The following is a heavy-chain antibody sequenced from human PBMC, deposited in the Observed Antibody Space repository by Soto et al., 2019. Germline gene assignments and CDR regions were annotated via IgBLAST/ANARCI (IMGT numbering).Heavy chain of an antibody. V-gene: IGHV3-53*01. J-gene: IGHJ3*02. CDR2: IHRGGGT. Sequence: EVQLVESGGGLIQPGGSLRLSCAASGLTVGSNYMSWVRQAPGKWLEWVSLIHRGGGTSYADSVEGRFTISRDNSKNTLFLEMNSLRAEDTAVYYCASGRRQWLVLSGLESWGQGTMVTVSS. CDR1: GLTVGSNY. D-gene: IGHD6-19*01. CDR3: ASGRRQWLVLSGLES.